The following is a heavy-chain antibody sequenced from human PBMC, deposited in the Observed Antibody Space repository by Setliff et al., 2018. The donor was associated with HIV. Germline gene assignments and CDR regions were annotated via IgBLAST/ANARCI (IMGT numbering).Heavy chain of an antibody. V-gene: IGHV4-38-2*02. J-gene: IGHJ4*02. CDR2: IYQTGNA. Sequence: SETLSLTCSVSGYSINNGYYWGWIRQPPGKGLEWVATIYQTGNAYYSPSLKSRVTVSMDMSRNQFSVKLNSATAADTAVYYCARQAWHYDRDGYFIDYWGQGMLVTVSS. CDR1: GYSINNGYY. CDR3: ARQAWHYDRDGYFIDY. D-gene: IGHD3-22*01.